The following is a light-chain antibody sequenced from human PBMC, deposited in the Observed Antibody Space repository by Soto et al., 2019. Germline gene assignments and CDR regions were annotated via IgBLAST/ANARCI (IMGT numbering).Light chain of an antibody. CDR3: CSYAGISPKV. J-gene: IGLJ2*01. Sequence: QSALTQPASVSGSPGQSITISCTGTSSDVGSYNLVSWYQQHPGKAPKLMIYEGSKRPSGVSNRFSGSKSGNTASLTISGLPAEDEADYYCCSYAGISPKVFGGGTKLTVL. CDR2: EGS. CDR1: SSDVGSYNL. V-gene: IGLV2-23*01.